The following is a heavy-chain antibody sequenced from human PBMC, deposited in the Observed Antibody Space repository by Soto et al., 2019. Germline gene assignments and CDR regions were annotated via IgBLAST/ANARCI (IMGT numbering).Heavy chain of an antibody. D-gene: IGHD3-10*01. V-gene: IGHV3-7*05. CDR3: ARSRDFSITMVRGVIVYFDY. CDR1: GFTFSSYW. J-gene: IGHJ4*02. CDR2: IKQDGSEK. Sequence: GGSLRLSCAASGFTFSSYWMSWVRQAPGKGLEWVANIKQDGSEKYYVDSVKGRFTISRDNAKNSLYLQMNSLRAEDTAVYYCARSRDFSITMVRGVIVYFDYWGQGTLVTVSS.